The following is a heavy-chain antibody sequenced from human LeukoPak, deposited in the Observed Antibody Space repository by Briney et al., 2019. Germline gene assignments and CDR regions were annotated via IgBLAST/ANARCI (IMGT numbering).Heavy chain of an antibody. CDR3: TTELIPYYYDSSGYYSIDY. D-gene: IGHD3-22*01. Sequence: GGSLRLSCAASGFTFSNAWMSWVRQAPGKGLEWGGRIKSKTDGGTTDYAAPVKGRFTISRDDSKNTLYLQMNSLKTEDTAVYYCTTELIPYYYDSSGYYSIDYWGQGTLVTVSS. J-gene: IGHJ4*02. V-gene: IGHV3-15*01. CDR1: GFTFSNAW. CDR2: IKSKTDGGTT.